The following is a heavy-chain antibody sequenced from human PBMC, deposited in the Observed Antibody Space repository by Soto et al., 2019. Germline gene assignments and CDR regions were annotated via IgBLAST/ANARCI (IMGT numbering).Heavy chain of an antibody. V-gene: IGHV4-4*02. CDR2: IYHSGGT. CDR3: ARDGVESGWKRARKFDP. J-gene: IGHJ5*02. CDR1: DGSISSSNW. D-gene: IGHD6-19*01. Sequence: SETLSLTCAVSDGSISSSNWWRWVRQPPGKGLAWIWEIYHSGGTNYNPSLKSRVTISVDKSKNQFSLKLSSVTAAYTAVYYCARDGVESGWKRARKFDPWGQGTLVTVSS.